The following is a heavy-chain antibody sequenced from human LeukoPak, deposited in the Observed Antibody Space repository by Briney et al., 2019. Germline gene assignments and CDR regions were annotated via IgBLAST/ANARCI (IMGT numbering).Heavy chain of an antibody. Sequence: ASVKVSCKASGYTFTGYYIHWVRQAPGQGLEWMGWINPNSGGTNYAQKFQGRVTMTRDTSISTAYMELSRLRSDDTAVYYCARVGVNYYGDYVRSYFDYWGQGTLVTVSS. J-gene: IGHJ4*02. V-gene: IGHV1-2*02. CDR3: ARVGVNYYGDYVRSYFDY. CDR2: INPNSGGT. CDR1: GYTFTGYY. D-gene: IGHD4-17*01.